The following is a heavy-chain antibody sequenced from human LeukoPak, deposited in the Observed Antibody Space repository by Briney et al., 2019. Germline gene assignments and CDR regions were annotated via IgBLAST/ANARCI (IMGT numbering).Heavy chain of an antibody. V-gene: IGHV3-7*03. J-gene: IGHJ4*02. D-gene: IGHD3-10*01. Sequence: PGGSLRLSCAASGFTFSTFWMSWVRQAPGKGLEWVANIKEDGSEKKYVDSVKGRLTISRDNAKNSLYLQMNSLRAEDTAVYYCARDRLWFGELPPYFDYWGQGTLVTVSS. CDR3: ARDRLWFGELPPYFDY. CDR2: IKEDGSEK. CDR1: GFTFSTFW.